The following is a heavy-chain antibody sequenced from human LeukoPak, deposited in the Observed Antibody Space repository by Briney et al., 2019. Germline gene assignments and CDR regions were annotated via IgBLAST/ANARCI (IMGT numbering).Heavy chain of an antibody. CDR2: IYYSGST. CDR1: GGSISSYY. Sequence: PSETLSLTCSVSGGSISSYYWSWNRQPPGKGLEWIGYIYYSGSTNYNPSLKSRVTISVDTSKNQFSLKLSSVTAADTAVYYCARGGGYCSGGTCYHFDYWGQGTLVTVSS. J-gene: IGHJ4*02. CDR3: ARGGGYCSGGTCYHFDY. V-gene: IGHV4-59*01. D-gene: IGHD2-15*01.